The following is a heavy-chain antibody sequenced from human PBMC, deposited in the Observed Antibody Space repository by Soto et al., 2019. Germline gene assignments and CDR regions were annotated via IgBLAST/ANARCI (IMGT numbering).Heavy chain of an antibody. Sequence: QTGGSLRLSCAASGFTFSSYWMHWVRQAPGKGLVWVSRINSDGSSTNYADSVKGRFTISRDNAKKTVYLQMKSLRAEDTAVYYCARDSDYGDYYWGQGTLVTVSS. CDR2: INSDGSST. V-gene: IGHV3-74*01. CDR1: GFTFSSYW. J-gene: IGHJ4*02. D-gene: IGHD4-17*01. CDR3: ARDSDYGDYY.